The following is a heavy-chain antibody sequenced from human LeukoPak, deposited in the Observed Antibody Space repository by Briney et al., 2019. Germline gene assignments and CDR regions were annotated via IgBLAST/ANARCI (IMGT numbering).Heavy chain of an antibody. D-gene: IGHD6-19*01. J-gene: IGHJ4*02. V-gene: IGHV4-4*02. CDR1: GGSISSSNW. CDR3: ARNRRNSSGWYSDY. CDR2: IYHSGST. Sequence: SGTLSLTCAVSGGSISSSNWWSWVRQPPGKGLEWIGGIYHSGSTNYNPSLKSRVTISVDKSKNQFSLKLSSVTAADTAVYYCARNRRNSSGWYSDYWGQGTLVTVSS.